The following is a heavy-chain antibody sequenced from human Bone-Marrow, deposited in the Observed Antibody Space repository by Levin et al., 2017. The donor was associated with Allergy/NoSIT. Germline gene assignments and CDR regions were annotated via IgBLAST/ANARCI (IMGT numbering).Heavy chain of an antibody. CDR1: GFRFDEYA. J-gene: IGHJ4*02. V-gene: IGHV3-9*01. CDR2: ITWNSGDK. D-gene: IGHD2-15*01. Sequence: SLKISCGASGFRFDEYAMHWVRQAPGRGLEWVSGITWNSGDKGYADSVKGRFSISRDNAHNSLYLQLDSLRPEDTAVYYCTAYCSGGTCSNMDYWGQGTLVTVSS. CDR3: TAYCSGGTCSNMDY.